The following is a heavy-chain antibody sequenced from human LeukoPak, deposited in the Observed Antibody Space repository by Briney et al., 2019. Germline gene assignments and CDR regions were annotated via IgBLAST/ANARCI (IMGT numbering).Heavy chain of an antibody. CDR1: GGSFSGYY. D-gene: IGHD2-2*01. V-gene: IGHV4-34*01. CDR2: INHSGST. CDR3: ARRAVVVPAAMYFDY. Sequence: SETLSLTCAVYGGSFSGYYWSWIRRPPGKGLEWIGEINHSGSTNYNPSLKSRVTISVDTTKNQFSLKLSSVTAADTAVYYCARRAVVVPAAMYFDYRGQGTLVTVSS. J-gene: IGHJ4*02.